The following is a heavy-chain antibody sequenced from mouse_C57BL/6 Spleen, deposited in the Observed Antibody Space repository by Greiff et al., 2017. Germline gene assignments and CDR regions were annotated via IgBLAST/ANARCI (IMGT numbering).Heavy chain of an antibody. CDR2: ISSGGSYT. D-gene: IGHD2-4*01. J-gene: IGHJ4*01. CDR3: ARQSYYDYDEGYAMDY. Sequence: EVQGVESGGDLVKPGGSLKLSCAASGFTFSSYGMSWVRQTPDKRLEWVATISSGGSYTYYPDSVKGRFTISRDNAKNTLYLQMSSLKSEDTAMYYCARQSYYDYDEGYAMDYWGQGTSVTVSS. CDR1: GFTFSSYG. V-gene: IGHV5-6*01.